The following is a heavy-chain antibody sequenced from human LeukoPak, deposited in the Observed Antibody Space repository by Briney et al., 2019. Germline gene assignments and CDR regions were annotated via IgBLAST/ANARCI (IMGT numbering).Heavy chain of an antibody. V-gene: IGHV1-69*05. CDR2: IITIFGTA. Sequence: SVKVSCKASGGTFSSYAISWVPQAPGQGLEWMGGIITIFGTANYAQKFQCRDTITTDESTSTAYMELSSLRSEDTAVYYCARGRDAFDIWGQGTMVTVPS. CDR3: ARGRDAFDI. CDR1: GGTFSSYA. J-gene: IGHJ3*02.